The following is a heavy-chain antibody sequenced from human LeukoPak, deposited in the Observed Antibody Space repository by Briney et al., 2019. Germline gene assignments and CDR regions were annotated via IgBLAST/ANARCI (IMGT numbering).Heavy chain of an antibody. CDR3: TRQVDSSGSHY. CDR2: ISYDGSNK. CDR1: GFTFSSYA. Sequence: GGSLRLSCAASGFTFSSYAMHWVRQAPGKGLEWVAVISYDGSNKYYADSVKGRFTISRDDSKNTAYLQMNSLKTEDTAVYYCTRQVDSSGSHYWGQGTLVTVSS. V-gene: IGHV3-30-3*01. J-gene: IGHJ4*02. D-gene: IGHD3-22*01.